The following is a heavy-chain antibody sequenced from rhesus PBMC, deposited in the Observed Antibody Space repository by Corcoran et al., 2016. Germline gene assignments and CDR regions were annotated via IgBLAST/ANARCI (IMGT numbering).Heavy chain of an antibody. D-gene: IGHD2-21*01. CDR2: VNGNSGSN. J-gene: IGHJ4*01. CDR3: ARAGHVCTGSGCYDY. Sequence: QVQLQESGPGLVKPSETLSLTCAVSGASISSYWWNWIRQPPGKGLEWIGEVNGNSGSNNYNPPLKSRVTISKAASKNQFSLKLSAVTAADTAVYYCARAGHVCTGSGCYDYWGQGVLVTVSS. CDR1: GASISSYW. V-gene: IGHV4-80*01.